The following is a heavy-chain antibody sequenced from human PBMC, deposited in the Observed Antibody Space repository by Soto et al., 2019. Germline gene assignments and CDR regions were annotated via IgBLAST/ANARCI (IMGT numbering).Heavy chain of an antibody. J-gene: IGHJ6*03. V-gene: IGHV3-23*01. CDR3: AKAGYCSSATCATRYYYMDV. Sequence: GGSLRLSCAASGFTFSSYAMGWVRQAPGKGLEWVSAISGSGGSTYYADSVKGRFTISRDNSKNTLYLQMNSLRAEDTAVYYCAKAGYCSSATCATRYYYMDVWGNGTKVTVSS. CDR2: ISGSGGST. D-gene: IGHD2-2*01. CDR1: GFTFSSYA.